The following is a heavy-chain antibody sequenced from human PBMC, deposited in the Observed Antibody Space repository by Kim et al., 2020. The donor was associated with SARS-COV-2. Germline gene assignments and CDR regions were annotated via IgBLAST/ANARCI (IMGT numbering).Heavy chain of an antibody. J-gene: IGHJ6*02. Sequence: SETLSLTCAVYGGSFSGYYWSWIRQPPGKGLEWIGEINHSGSTNYNPSLKSRVTISVDTSKNQFSLKLSSVTAADTAAYYCYFRGWFGMYVWGQWTTLT. D-gene: IGHD6-19*01. CDR2: INHSGST. CDR3: YFRGWFGMYV. CDR1: GGSFSGYY. V-gene: IGHV4-34*01.